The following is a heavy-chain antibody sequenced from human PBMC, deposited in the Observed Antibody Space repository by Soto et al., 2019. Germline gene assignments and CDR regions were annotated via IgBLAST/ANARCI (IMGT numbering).Heavy chain of an antibody. Sequence: EVQLVESGGALVQPGGSLRLSCAASGFTFSRYGMHWVRQSTGKGLEWISAISSAGDTYYAGSVKGRFTISRENAKNSLYLQMNSLTAGDTAVYYCTRGYYGSGASLDVWGQGTTVTVSS. D-gene: IGHD3-10*01. CDR3: TRGYYGSGASLDV. V-gene: IGHV3-13*04. CDR2: ISSAGDT. CDR1: GFTFSRYG. J-gene: IGHJ6*02.